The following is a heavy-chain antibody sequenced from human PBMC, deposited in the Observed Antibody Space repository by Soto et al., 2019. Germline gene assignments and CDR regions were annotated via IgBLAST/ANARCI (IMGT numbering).Heavy chain of an antibody. D-gene: IGHD5-18*01. CDR3: ARPVLMDTGVRYYYGMDV. CDR2: IIPMFGTA. CDR1: GGTFSSYA. V-gene: IGHV1-69*01. J-gene: IGHJ6*02. Sequence: QVQLVQSGAEVKKAGSSVKVSCKASGGTFSSYAMNWVRQAPGQGLEWMGGIIPMFGTADYAQKFQARVTSTADESTSTSYMELSSLTSEDTAVYYCARPVLMDTGVRYYYGMDVWGQGTTVTVSS.